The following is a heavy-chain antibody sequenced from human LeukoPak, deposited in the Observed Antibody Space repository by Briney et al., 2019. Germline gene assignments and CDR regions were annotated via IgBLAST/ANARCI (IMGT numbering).Heavy chain of an antibody. CDR3: ARDQNYYASFDY. Sequence: GASVKVSCKASGGTFSSYAISWVRQAPGQGLEWMGRIIPILGIANYAQKFQGRVTITADKSTSTAYMELSSLRSEDTAVYYCARDQNYYASFDYWGQGTLVTVSS. CDR1: GGTFSSYA. J-gene: IGHJ4*02. D-gene: IGHD3-10*01. V-gene: IGHV1-69*04. CDR2: IIPILGIA.